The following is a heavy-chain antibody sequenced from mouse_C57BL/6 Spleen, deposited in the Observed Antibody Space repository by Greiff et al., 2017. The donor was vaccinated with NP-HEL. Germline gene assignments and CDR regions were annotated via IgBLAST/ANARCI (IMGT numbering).Heavy chain of an antibody. V-gene: IGHV1-64*01. Sequence: VKLQPPGAELVKPGASVKLSCKASGYTFTSYWMHWVKQRPGQGLEWIGMIHPHSGSTNYNEKFKSKATLTVDKSSSTAYMHLSSLTSEDSAVYYCARYDYEGRGYFDVWGTGTTVTVSS. CDR2: IHPHSGST. J-gene: IGHJ1*03. D-gene: IGHD2-4*01. CDR1: GYTFTSYW. CDR3: ARYDYEGRGYFDV.